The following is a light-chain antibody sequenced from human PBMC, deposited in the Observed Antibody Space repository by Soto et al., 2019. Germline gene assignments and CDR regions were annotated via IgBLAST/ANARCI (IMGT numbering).Light chain of an antibody. CDR2: GNS. V-gene: IGLV1-40*01. J-gene: IGLJ2*01. CDR3: QSYDSSLTCVV. Sequence: QSVLTQPPSVSGAPGQRVTISCTGSTSNIGAGYGVHWYQHLPGTAPKLLMYGNSIRPSGVPDRFSGSKSGTSASLAITGLQAEDEADYYCQSYDSSLTCVVFGGGTMVTVL. CDR1: TSNIGAGYG.